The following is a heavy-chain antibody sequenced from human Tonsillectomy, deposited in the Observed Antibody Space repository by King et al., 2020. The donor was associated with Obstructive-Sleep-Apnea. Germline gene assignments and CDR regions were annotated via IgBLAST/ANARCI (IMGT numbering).Heavy chain of an antibody. CDR2: INRDGTQK. J-gene: IGHJ3*02. D-gene: IGHD3-10*01. V-gene: IGHV3-7*01. CDR3: TRDLSPAASGSYFDAFDI. CDR1: GFTFKNYW. Sequence: VQLVESGGGLVQPGGSLRLSCAASGFTFKNYWMIWVRQVPGKGLEWVANINRDGTQKNYVDYVKGRFTISRDNSRKSLSLQMNSLRAEDTAVYHCTRDLSPAASGSYFDAFDIWGQGTMVTVSS.